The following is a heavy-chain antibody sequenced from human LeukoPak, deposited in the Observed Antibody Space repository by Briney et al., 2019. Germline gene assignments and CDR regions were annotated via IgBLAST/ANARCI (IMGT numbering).Heavy chain of an antibody. Sequence: GGSLRLSCAASGFTVSSNYMSWVRQAPGKGLEWVSVIYSGGSTYYADSVKGRFTISRDNSKNTLYLQMNSLRAEDTAVYYCARALIAAAGLYYFDYWGQGTLVTASS. V-gene: IGHV3-66*01. CDR3: ARALIAAAGLYYFDY. CDR2: IYSGGST. CDR1: GFTVSSNY. J-gene: IGHJ4*02. D-gene: IGHD6-13*01.